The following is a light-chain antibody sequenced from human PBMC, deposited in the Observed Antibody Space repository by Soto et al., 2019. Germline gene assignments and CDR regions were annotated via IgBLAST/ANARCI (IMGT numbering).Light chain of an antibody. Sequence: EIVMTQSPATLSVSPGERATPSCRASQSVSSNLAWYQQKPGQAPRLLIYGASTRATGIPARFSGSGSGTEFTLTISSLQSEDFALYYCQQYNSWPQTLGQGTKVDIK. CDR2: GAS. J-gene: IGKJ1*01. CDR3: QQYNSWPQT. V-gene: IGKV3-15*01. CDR1: QSVSSN.